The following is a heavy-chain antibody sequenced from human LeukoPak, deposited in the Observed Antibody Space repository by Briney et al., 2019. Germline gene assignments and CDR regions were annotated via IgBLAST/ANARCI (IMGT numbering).Heavy chain of an antibody. V-gene: IGHV1-69*13. CDR1: GYAFTSYG. D-gene: IGHD5-24*01. CDR3: ARQLSSYYYYYMDV. Sequence: SVKVSCKASGYAFTSYGISWVRQAPGQGLEWMGGIIPIFGTANYAQKFQGRVTITADESTSTAYMELSSLRSEDTAVYYCARQLSSYYYYYMDVWGKGTTVTVSS. J-gene: IGHJ6*03. CDR2: IIPIFGTA.